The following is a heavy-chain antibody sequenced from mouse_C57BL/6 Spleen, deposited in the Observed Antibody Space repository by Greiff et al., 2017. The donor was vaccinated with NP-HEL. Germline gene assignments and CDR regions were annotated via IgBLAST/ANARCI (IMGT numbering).Heavy chain of an antibody. CDR3: ARAPITTVVATNFDY. Sequence: VQLQQPGAELVRPGSSVKLSCKASGYTFTSYWMHWVQQRPIQGLEWIGNIDPSDSETHYNQKFKDKATLTVDKSSSTAYMQLSSLTSEDSAVYYCARAPITTVVATNFDYWGQGTTLTVSS. CDR1: GYTFTSYW. V-gene: IGHV1-52*01. CDR2: IDPSDSET. D-gene: IGHD1-1*01. J-gene: IGHJ2*01.